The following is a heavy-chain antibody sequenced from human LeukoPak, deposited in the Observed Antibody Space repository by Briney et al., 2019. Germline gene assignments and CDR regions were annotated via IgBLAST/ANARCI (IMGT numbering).Heavy chain of an antibody. J-gene: IGHJ4*02. D-gene: IGHD3/OR15-3a*01. CDR1: GFTFSSYA. V-gene: IGHV3-30-3*01. CDR3: ARALDRPTSLGY. Sequence: GGSLRLSCAASGFTFSSYAMHWVRQAPGKGLEWVAVISYDGSNKYYAGSVKGRFTISRDNSKNTLYLQMNSLRAEDTAVYYCARALDRPTSLGYWGQGTLVTVSS. CDR2: ISYDGSNK.